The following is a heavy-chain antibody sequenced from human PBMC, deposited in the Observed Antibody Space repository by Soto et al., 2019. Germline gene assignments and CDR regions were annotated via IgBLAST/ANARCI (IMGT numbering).Heavy chain of an antibody. J-gene: IGHJ5*02. CDR2: ISNSGGST. Sequence: EVQLLESGGGMVQPGGSLRLSCVASGFTLSSYFMTWVRQAPGKGLEWVSAISNSGGSTYYADSVKGRFTISRDNSHNTLYLQMNNLRAEDTARYYWAKDLEKWLVQLGGLDTWGQGAQVTVSS. CDR1: GFTLSSYF. D-gene: IGHD1-1*01. CDR3: AKDLEKWLVQLGGLDT. V-gene: IGHV3-23*01.